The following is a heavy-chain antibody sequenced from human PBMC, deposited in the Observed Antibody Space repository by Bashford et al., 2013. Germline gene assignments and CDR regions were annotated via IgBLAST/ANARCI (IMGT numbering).Heavy chain of an antibody. CDR3: ARGSDYGGNWLDY. J-gene: IGHJ4*02. CDR1: GGSISSGGYS. D-gene: IGHD4-23*01. Sequence: SETLSLTCAVSGGSISSGGYSWSWIRQPPGKGLEWIGYIYHSGSTYYNPSLKSRVTISVDRSKNQFSLKLSSVTAADTAVYYCARGSDYGGNWLDYWGQGTLVTVSS. V-gene: IGHV4-30-2*01. CDR2: IYHSGST.